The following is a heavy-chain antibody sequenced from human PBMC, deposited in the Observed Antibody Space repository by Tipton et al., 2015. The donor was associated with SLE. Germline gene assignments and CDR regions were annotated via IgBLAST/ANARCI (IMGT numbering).Heavy chain of an antibody. CDR1: GFTFTSFA. V-gene: IGHV3-23*01. J-gene: IGHJ4*02. Sequence: SLRLSCAASGFTFTSFAMNWVRQAPGKGLEWVSSISGSGGGRYYADSVKGRFTISRDTSKNTLYLQMNSLRVDDTAVYYCAKENDSWGQGTLVTVTS. CDR3: AKENDS. CDR2: ISGSGGGR.